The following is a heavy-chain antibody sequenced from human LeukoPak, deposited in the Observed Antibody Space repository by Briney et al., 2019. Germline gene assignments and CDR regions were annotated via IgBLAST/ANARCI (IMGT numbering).Heavy chain of an antibody. CDR3: AVQSAAVGTIDY. CDR2: INTSGST. V-gene: IGHV4-4*07. Sequence: SETLSLTRTVSGGSISSYYWSWIRQPAGKGLEWIGRINTSGSTNYNPSLKSRVTMSVDTSKNQFSLKLSSVTAADTAVYYCAVQSAAVGTIDYWGQGTLVTVSS. J-gene: IGHJ4*02. D-gene: IGHD6-13*01. CDR1: GGSISSYY.